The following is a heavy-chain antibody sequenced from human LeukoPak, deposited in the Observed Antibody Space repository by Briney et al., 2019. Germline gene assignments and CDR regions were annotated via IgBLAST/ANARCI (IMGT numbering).Heavy chain of an antibody. D-gene: IGHD1-26*01. V-gene: IGHV1-2*02. Sequence: ASVKVSCKASGYTFTGYYIHWVRQAPGQGLEWMGWINPNNGDTNFAQKFQGRVTMTRDTSISTVYMELSRLRSDDTAVYYCARRGIVGATSAFDIWGQGTMVTVSS. CDR2: INPNNGDT. CDR3: ARRGIVGATSAFDI. CDR1: GYTFTGYY. J-gene: IGHJ3*02.